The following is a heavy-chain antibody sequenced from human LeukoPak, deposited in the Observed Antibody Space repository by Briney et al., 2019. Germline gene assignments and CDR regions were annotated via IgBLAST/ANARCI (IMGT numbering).Heavy chain of an antibody. V-gene: IGHV3-23*01. J-gene: IGHJ5*02. CDR1: GFTFSSYA. CDR3: AKGVSYYDSSGYAT. CDR2: ISGSGGST. Sequence: GGSLRLSCAASGFTFSSYAMSWVRQAPGKGLEWVSAISGSGGSTYYADSVKGRFTISRDNSKNTLYLQMNSLRAEDTAVYYCAKGVSYYDSSGYATWGQGTLVTVSS. D-gene: IGHD3-22*01.